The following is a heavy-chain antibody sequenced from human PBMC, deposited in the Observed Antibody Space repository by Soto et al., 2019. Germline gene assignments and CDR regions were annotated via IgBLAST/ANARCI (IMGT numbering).Heavy chain of an antibody. J-gene: IGHJ4*02. Sequence: QVQLQESGPGLVKPSQTLSLTCTVSGGSITSDYSCWSWIRQPPGEGLEWIGHIFDSGTTYTNPSLSSQVAISLDPSKDHFSRPLSSVTAADTAVYYCARGPSGDKVHYWGQGALVTVSS. D-gene: IGHD7-27*01. CDR3: ARGPSGDKVHY. V-gene: IGHV4-30-4*01. CDR2: IFDSGTT. CDR1: GGSITSDYSC.